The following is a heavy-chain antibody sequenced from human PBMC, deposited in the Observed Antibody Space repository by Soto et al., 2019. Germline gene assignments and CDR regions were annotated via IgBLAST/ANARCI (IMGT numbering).Heavy chain of an antibody. CDR3: ARAKYYGSGSYYPPIFCYYYGMDV. J-gene: IGHJ6*02. D-gene: IGHD3-10*01. CDR2: ISAYNGNT. V-gene: IGHV1-18*04. Sequence: GASVKVSCKASGYTFTSYGISWVRQAPGQGLEWMGWISAYNGNTNYAQKLQGRVTMTTDTSTSTAYMELRSLRSDDTAVYYCARAKYYGSGSYYPPIFCYYYGMDVWGQGTTVTVS. CDR1: GYTFTSYG.